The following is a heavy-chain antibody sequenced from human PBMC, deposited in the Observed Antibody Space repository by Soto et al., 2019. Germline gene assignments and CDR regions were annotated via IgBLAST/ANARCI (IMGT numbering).Heavy chain of an antibody. CDR1: GYTFTSYG. J-gene: IGHJ4*02. V-gene: IGHV1-18*01. CDR2: ISAYNGNT. Sequence: QVQLVQSGAEVKKPGASVKVSCKASGYTFTSYGISWVRQAPGQGLEWMGWISAYNGNTNYAQKLQGRVTMTTDTSKSTDYMELRSLRSDDRAVYYCARYSGAQWLEGWGQGTLVTVSS. CDR3: ARYSGAQWLEG. D-gene: IGHD6-19*01.